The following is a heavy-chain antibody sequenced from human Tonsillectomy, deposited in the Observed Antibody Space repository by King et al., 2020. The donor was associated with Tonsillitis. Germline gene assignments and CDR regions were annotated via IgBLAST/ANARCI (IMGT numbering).Heavy chain of an antibody. CDR1: GFTFSTYS. V-gene: IGHV3-21*01. J-gene: IGHJ4*02. CDR3: ARDRMDTATVPFDS. D-gene: IGHD4-11*01. Sequence: VQLVESGGGLVKPGGSLRLSCAASGFTFSTYSMNWVRQAPGKGLEWVSSIRSNGKYINYADSVKGRFTISRDNAKNSLYLQMNSLRAEDTAVYYCARDRMDTATVPFDSWGQGTLVTVSS. CDR2: IRSNGKYI.